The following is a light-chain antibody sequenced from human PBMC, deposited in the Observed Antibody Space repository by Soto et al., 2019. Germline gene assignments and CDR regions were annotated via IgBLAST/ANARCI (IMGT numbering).Light chain of an antibody. CDR3: QQSYRTPRT. Sequence: GDRVTITRRASQSISSYLNWYQQKPGKAPKLRIYAASSLQSGVPSRVSGSGSGTDVTLTISSLQPEDFATYYCQQSYRTPRTFGQGTKVDIK. CDR1: QSISSY. CDR2: AAS. V-gene: IGKV1-39*01. J-gene: IGKJ1*01.